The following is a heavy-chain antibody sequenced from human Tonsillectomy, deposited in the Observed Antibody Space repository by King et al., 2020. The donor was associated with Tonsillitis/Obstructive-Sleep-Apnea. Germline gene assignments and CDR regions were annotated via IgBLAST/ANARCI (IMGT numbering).Heavy chain of an antibody. D-gene: IGHD3-3*01. CDR1: GGSFSGYY. J-gene: IGHJ4*02. CDR2: VNHSGST. Sequence: VQLPQWGAGLLKSSETLSLTCAVYGGSFSGYYWSWIRQPPGKGLEWIGEVNHSGSTNCNPSLKSRVTISLDTSKKQFSLKLRSVTAADTAVYYCARCPGNDFWSGYYAEYWGQGTLVTVSS. V-gene: IGHV4-34*01. CDR3: ARCPGNDFWSGYYAEY.